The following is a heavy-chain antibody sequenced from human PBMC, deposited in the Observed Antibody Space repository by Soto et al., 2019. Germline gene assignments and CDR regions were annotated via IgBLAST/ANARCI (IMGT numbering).Heavy chain of an antibody. CDR1: GFTFDDYA. J-gene: IGHJ4*02. Sequence: GGSLRLSCAASGFTFDDYAMHWVRQAPGKGLEWVSGISWNSGSIGYADSVKGRFTISRDNAKNSLYLQMNSLRAEDTDLYYCAKGPFSSAPVAYPYYFDYWGQGTLVTVSS. D-gene: IGHD6-19*01. CDR2: ISWNSGSI. CDR3: AKGPFSSAPVAYPYYFDY. V-gene: IGHV3-9*01.